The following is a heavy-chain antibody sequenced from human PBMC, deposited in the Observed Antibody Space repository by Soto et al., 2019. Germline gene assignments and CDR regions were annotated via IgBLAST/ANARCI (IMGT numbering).Heavy chain of an antibody. J-gene: IGHJ2*01. CDR3: ARAAGSYSSGGQHFDH. V-gene: IGHV4-34*01. Sequence: PSETLSLTCAVYGGSFAGYYWTWIRRPPGKVLEWIGEINHGGNTNYNPSFQSRVTTSVDTSKNQFSLNLSSVTAADTAVYYCARAAGSYSSGGQHFDHCGRGTL. CDR1: GGSFAGYY. CDR2: INHGGNT. D-gene: IGHD3-10*01.